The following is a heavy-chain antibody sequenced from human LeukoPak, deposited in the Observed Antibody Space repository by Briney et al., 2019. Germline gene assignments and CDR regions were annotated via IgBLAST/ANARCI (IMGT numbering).Heavy chain of an antibody. V-gene: IGHV1-3*01. CDR2: IIPGNDNT. CDR3: ARFGYTSSWFEKGFDY. J-gene: IGHJ4*02. CDR1: GYTFTSYD. D-gene: IGHD6-13*01. Sequence: ASVKVSCKASGYTFTSYDINWVRQATGQGLEWMGWIIPGNDNTKYSQKFQGRVTITRDTSATTAYMELSSLRSEDTGIYYCARFGYTSSWFEKGFDYWGQGTLVTVSS.